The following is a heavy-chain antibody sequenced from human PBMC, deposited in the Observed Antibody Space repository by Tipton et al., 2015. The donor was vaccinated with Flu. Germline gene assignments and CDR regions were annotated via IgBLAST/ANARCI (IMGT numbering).Heavy chain of an antibody. CDR3: ASKVANWGVWEPLDY. D-gene: IGHD7-27*01. V-gene: IGHV4-59*12. Sequence: TLSLTCTVSGGSITNYYWTWIRQPPGKGLEWIGYMFHSGTTKYNPSLGSRVTMSVDTSKSQFSLRLTSVTAADTAVYYCASKVANWGVWEPLDYWGQGTLVTVSS. CDR1: GGSITNYY. CDR2: MFHSGTT. J-gene: IGHJ4*02.